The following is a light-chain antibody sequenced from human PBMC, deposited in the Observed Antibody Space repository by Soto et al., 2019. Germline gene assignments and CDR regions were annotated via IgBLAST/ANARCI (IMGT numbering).Light chain of an antibody. Sequence: QSALTQPASVSGSPGQSITISCTGTSSDVGSYNLVSWYQQHPGKAPKLMIYEGSKRPSGVSSRFSGSKSGNPASLTISGRRAGRGADYSGCAYAGGVVFAGGTRLTVL. CDR3: CAYAGGVV. CDR1: SSDVGSYNL. V-gene: IGLV2-23*01. J-gene: IGLJ2*01. CDR2: EGS.